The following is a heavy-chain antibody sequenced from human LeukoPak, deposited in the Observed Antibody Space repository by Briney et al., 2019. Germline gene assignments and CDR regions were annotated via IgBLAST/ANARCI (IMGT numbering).Heavy chain of an antibody. Sequence: ASVKVSCKASGYTFTSYGISWVRQAPGQGLEWMGWISAYNGNTNYAQELQGRVTMTTDTSTSTAYMELRSLRSDDTAVYYCARTGYDFWSGYNFDYWGQGTLVTVSS. V-gene: IGHV1-18*01. CDR2: ISAYNGNT. J-gene: IGHJ4*02. CDR1: GYTFTSYG. D-gene: IGHD3-3*01. CDR3: ARTGYDFWSGYNFDY.